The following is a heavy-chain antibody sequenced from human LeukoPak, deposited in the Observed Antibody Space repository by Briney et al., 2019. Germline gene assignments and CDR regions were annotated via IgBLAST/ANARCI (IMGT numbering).Heavy chain of an antibody. J-gene: IGHJ4*02. CDR1: GFTVSSNY. Sequence: SGGSLRLSCAASGFTVSSNYMSWVRQAPGKGLEWVSVIYSGGSTYYADSVEGRFTISRDNSKNTLYLQMNSLRAEDTAVYYCAGGGAKTPFDYWGQGTLVTVSS. D-gene: IGHD3-16*01. CDR2: IYSGGST. V-gene: IGHV3-53*01. CDR3: AGGGAKTPFDY.